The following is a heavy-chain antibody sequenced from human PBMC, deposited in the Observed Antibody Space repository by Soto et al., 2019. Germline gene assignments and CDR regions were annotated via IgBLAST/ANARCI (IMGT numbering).Heavy chain of an antibody. CDR2: ISTNNGAT. V-gene: IGHV1-18*01. CDR3: AKWGRYWSGGVGYRPSTSYYFGMDV. D-gene: IGHD2-15*01. J-gene: IGHJ6*02. Sequence: ASVKVSCKASGYTFSSYGITWVRQAPGQGLEWMAWISTNNGATTSAQKLQGRVTMTTDTSTSTAYMELSSLRSDDTAVYYCAKWGRYWSGGVGYRPSTSYYFGMDVWGQGTTVTVSS. CDR1: GYTFSSYG.